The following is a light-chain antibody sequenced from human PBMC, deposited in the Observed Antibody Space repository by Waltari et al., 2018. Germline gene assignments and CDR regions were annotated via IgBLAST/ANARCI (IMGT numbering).Light chain of an antibody. CDR3: QQYNNWPPL. Sequence: IVMTQSPATLSVSPGEGATLSCRVSQSVSSNLAWYQQKPGQAPRLLFYVASTRATGLPVRFSGSGSGTEFTLTISSLQSEDFAVYYCQQYNNWPPLFGQGTKVEIK. CDR1: QSVSSN. V-gene: IGKV3-15*01. CDR2: VAS. J-gene: IGKJ1*01.